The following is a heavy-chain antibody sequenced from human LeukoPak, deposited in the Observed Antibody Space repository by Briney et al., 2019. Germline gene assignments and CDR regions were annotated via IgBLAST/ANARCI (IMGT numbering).Heavy chain of an antibody. V-gene: IGHV3-21*01. J-gene: IGHJ6*02. CDR1: GFTFSSYS. D-gene: IGHD2-2*01. CDR3: ARDLCSSTSCDEDYYYHYGMDV. Sequence: GGSLRLSCAASGFTFSSYSMNWVRQAPGKGLEWVSSISSSSSYIYYADSVKGRFTISRDNAKNSLYLQMNSLRAEDTAVYYCARDLCSSTSCDEDYYYHYGMDVWGQGTTVTVSS. CDR2: ISSSSSYI.